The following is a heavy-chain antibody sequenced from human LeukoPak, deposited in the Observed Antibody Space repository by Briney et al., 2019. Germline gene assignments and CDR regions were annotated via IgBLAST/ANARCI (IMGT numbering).Heavy chain of an antibody. D-gene: IGHD6-19*01. CDR2: IYYSGST. Sequence: SETLSLTCTVSGGSISSSGYYWGWIRQPPGKGLEWIGTIYYSGSTYYNPSLKSRVTISVDTSKNQFSLKLSSVTAADTAVYYCARAYQSIAVAGTFDFWGQGTLATVSS. V-gene: IGHV4-39*01. J-gene: IGHJ4*02. CDR3: ARAYQSIAVAGTFDF. CDR1: GGSISSSGYY.